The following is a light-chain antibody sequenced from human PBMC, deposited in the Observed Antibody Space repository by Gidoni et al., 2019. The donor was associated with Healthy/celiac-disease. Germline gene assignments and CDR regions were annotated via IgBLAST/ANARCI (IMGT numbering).Light chain of an antibody. CDR2: AAS. CDR1: QGISSY. J-gene: IGKJ3*01. CDR3: QQLNSYPLFT. V-gene: IGKV1-9*01. Sequence: IQLTQSPSFLSASVGDRVTITCRASQGISSYLAWYQQKPGKAPKLLIYAASTLQSGVPSRLSGSGSGKEFTLTISSLQPEDFAAYYCQQLNSYPLFTFGPGTKVDIK.